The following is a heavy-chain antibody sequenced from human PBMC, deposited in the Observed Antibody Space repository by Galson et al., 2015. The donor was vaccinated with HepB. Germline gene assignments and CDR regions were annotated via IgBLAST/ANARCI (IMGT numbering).Heavy chain of an antibody. CDR1: GFSFISHS. V-gene: IGHV3-48*01. D-gene: IGHD6-25*01. Sequence: ASGFSFISHSMHWVRHSPGKGLEWLAYISPGGTKYYADSARGRFTISRDNGKKSMYLHMSSLRVEDTGIYYCARNPASYDYYNMDVWGQGTTVTVSS. J-gene: IGHJ6*02. CDR2: ISPGGTK. CDR3: ARNPASYDYYNMDV.